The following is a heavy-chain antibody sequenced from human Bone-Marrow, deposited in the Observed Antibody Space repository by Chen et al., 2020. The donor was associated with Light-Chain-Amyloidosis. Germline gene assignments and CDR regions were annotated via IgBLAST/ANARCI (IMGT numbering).Heavy chain of an antibody. CDR2: INPSGGST. V-gene: IGHV1-46*01. CDR3: ARGRGGGWGSYYD. CDR1: GYTFTSYY. Sequence: VQSGAEVKKPGASVKVSRKASGYTFTSYYMHWVRQAPGQGLEWMGIINPSGGSTSYAQKFQGRVTMTRDTSTSTVYMALSSLRSEDTAVYYCARGRGGGWGSYYDWGQGTLVTVSS. J-gene: IGHJ4*02. D-gene: IGHD1-26*01.